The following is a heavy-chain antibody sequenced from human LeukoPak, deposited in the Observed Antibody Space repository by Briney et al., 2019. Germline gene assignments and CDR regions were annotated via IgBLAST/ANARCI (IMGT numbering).Heavy chain of an antibody. D-gene: IGHD3-3*01. CDR2: ISGSGGST. CDR3: ARGFGVVIMGFDY. Sequence: QPGGSLRLSCTASGFTFSSYAMSWVRQAPGKGLEWVSAISGSGGSTYYADSVKGRFTISRDNSKNTLYLQMNSLRAEDTAVYYCARGFGVVIMGFDYWGQGTLVTVSS. J-gene: IGHJ4*02. CDR1: GFTFSSYA. V-gene: IGHV3-23*01.